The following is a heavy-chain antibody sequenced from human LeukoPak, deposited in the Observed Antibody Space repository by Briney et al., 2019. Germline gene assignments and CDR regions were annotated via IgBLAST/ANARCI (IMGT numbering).Heavy chain of an antibody. D-gene: IGHD3-22*01. CDR3: ARANHPTYYDSSGYYQDY. J-gene: IGHJ4*02. V-gene: IGHV3-74*01. CDR1: GFTFSSYW. CDR2: ISSDGSGT. Sequence: GGSLRLSCAASGFTFSSYWMHWVRQAPGKGLVWVSRISSDGSGTSYADSVKGRFTISRDNAKNTLYLQMNSLRAEDTGVYYCARANHPTYYDSSGYYQDYWGQGTLVTVSS.